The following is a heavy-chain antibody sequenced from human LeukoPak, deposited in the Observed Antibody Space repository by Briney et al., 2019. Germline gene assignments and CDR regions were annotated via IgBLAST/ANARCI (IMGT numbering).Heavy chain of an antibody. CDR2: IIPIFGTA. CDR3: ARVQRFLEWLSPLDYYYGMDV. V-gene: IGHV1-69*13. Sequence: GASVKVSCKASGGTFSSYAISWVRQAPGQGLEWMGGIIPIFGTANYAQKFQGRVTITADESTSTAYTELSSLRSEDTAVYYCARVQRFLEWLSPLDYYYGMDVWGQGTTVTVSS. CDR1: GGTFSSYA. J-gene: IGHJ6*02. D-gene: IGHD3-3*01.